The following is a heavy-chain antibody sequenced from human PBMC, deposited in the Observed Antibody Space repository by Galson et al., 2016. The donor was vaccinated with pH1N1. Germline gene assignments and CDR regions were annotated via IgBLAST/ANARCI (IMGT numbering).Heavy chain of an antibody. CDR1: GFTFNKYA. V-gene: IGHV3-23*01. CDR2: TSGSGRDT. Sequence: SLRLSCAASGFTFNKYAMTWVRQAPGKGLEWVSATSGSGRDTYYADSVKGRFTIYRDNSKDTVYLQMNSLTVEDTAIYYCAKVPRRGFNAYGFDYWGQGTLVTVSS. J-gene: IGHJ4*02. CDR3: AKVPRRGFNAYGFDY. D-gene: IGHD5-12*01.